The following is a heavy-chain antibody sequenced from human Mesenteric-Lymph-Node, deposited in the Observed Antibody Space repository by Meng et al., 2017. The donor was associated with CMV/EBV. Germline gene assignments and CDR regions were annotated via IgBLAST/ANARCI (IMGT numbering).Heavy chain of an antibody. CDR1: GGTFSSYA. CDR3: ARQEVYDSSGYYWGYYYYGMDV. J-gene: IGHJ6*02. CDR2: IIPIFGTA. V-gene: IGHV1-69*05. D-gene: IGHD3-22*01. Sequence: SVKVSCKASGGTFSSYAISWVRQAPGQGLEWMGGIIPIFGTANYAQKFQGRVTITTDESTSTAYMELSSLRSEDTAVYYCARQEVYDSSGYYWGYYYYGMDVWGQGTTVTVSS.